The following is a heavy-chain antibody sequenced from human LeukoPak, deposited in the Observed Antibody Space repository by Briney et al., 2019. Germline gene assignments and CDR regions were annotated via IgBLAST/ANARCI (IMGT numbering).Heavy chain of an antibody. CDR3: TTLSYDVHY. CDR1: GFIFNNAW. V-gene: IGHV3-15*05. J-gene: IGHJ4*02. CDR2: IKSNPDGGTA. D-gene: IGHD3-3*01. Sequence: PGRSLRLSCGASGFIFNNAWMTWVRQAPGKGLEWVGRIKSNPDGGTADYAAPVKGRFTISRDDSRNTLYLQLSSLKTEDTAVYYCTTLSYDVHYWGQGTLVTVSS.